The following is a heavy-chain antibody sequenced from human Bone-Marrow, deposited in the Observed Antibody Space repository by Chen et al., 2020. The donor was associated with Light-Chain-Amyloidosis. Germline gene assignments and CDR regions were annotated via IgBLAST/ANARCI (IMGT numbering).Heavy chain of an antibody. J-gene: IGHJ4*02. Sequence: QVQLVQSGAEVKRTGASVKVSCKASGYIFTGYYIHWVRQAPGQGLEWMGWINLNSGATMYSQKIQGRVTMTRDTSISTAYMELSRLRSYDTAVYYCARDKVSTIGNFDYWGQGTLVTVSS. CDR1: GYIFTGYY. CDR3: ARDKVSTIGNFDY. D-gene: IGHD1-1*01. CDR2: INLNSGAT. V-gene: IGHV1-2*02.